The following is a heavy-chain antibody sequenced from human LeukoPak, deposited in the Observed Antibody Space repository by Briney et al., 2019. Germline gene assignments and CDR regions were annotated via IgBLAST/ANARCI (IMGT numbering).Heavy chain of an antibody. CDR2: IYTSGST. CDR1: GGSISSYY. J-gene: IGHJ4*02. D-gene: IGHD5-12*01. Sequence: SGTLSLTCTVSGGSISSYYWSWIRQPPGKGLEWIGYIYTSGSTNYNPSLKSRVTISVDTSKSQFSLKLSSVTAADTAVYYCARAGRAGYLFDYWGQGTLVTVSS. CDR3: ARAGRAGYLFDY. V-gene: IGHV4-4*09.